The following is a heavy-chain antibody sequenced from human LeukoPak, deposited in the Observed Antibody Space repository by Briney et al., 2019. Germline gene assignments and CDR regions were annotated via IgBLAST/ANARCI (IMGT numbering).Heavy chain of an antibody. D-gene: IGHD4-23*01. CDR2: INTVNGNT. CDR3: ARSLGGGNLVAWFDP. CDR1: GYTFINYA. J-gene: IGHJ5*02. V-gene: IGHV1-3*04. Sequence: ASVKVSCEASGYTFINYAIHWVRQAPGQRLEWMGWINTVNGNTKYSQKFQGRATITRDTSASTAYMELSSLRSEDTAVYYCARSLGGGNLVAWFDPWGPGTLVTVSS.